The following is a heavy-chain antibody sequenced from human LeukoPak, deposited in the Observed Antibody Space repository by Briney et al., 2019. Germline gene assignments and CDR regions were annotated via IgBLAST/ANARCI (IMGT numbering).Heavy chain of an antibody. V-gene: IGHV4-39*01. CDR2: IYYSGST. CDR1: GGSISSSSYY. Sequence: PSETLSLTXTVSGGSISSSSYYWGWIRQPPGKGLEWIGSIYYSGSTYYNPSLKSRVTISVDTSKNQFSLKLSSVTAADTAVYYCARMYYYDSTTSDHFDYWGQGTLVTVSS. J-gene: IGHJ4*02. D-gene: IGHD3-22*01. CDR3: ARMYYYDSTTSDHFDY.